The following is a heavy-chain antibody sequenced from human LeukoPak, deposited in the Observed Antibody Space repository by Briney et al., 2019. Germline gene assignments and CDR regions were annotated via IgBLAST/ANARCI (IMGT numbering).Heavy chain of an antibody. CDR2: ISPDGSSA. V-gene: IGHV3-74*01. D-gene: IGHD3-16*01. CDR1: GFTFSSYW. Sequence: SGGSLRLSCAASGFTFSSYWMHWVRQAPGKGLVWVSRISPDGSSALYADSVKGRFTISRDNAKNTLYLQMNSLRGDDTADYYCARVRVCPRCHFDYWGQGTLVTVSS. J-gene: IGHJ4*02. CDR3: ARVRVCPRCHFDY.